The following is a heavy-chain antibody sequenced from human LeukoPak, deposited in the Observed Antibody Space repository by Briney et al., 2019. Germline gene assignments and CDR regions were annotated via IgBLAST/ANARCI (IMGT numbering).Heavy chain of an antibody. CDR1: AGSISRRY. Sequence: SDTLSLTCTVSAGSISRRYWSLIRQPPGKGLEWIAYIYYSGRTKYNPSLKSRVTISVDTSKNQFSLNLRSVTAADTAVYYCANLSYDSRGYYAYIDYWGQGTLVTVSS. CDR2: IYYSGRT. CDR3: ANLSYDSRGYYAYIDY. V-gene: IGHV4-59*07. J-gene: IGHJ4*02. D-gene: IGHD3-22*01.